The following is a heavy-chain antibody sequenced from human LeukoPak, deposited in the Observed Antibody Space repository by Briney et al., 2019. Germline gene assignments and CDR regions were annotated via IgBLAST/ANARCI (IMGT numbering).Heavy chain of an antibody. D-gene: IGHD3-10*01. Sequence: ASVKVSCKASGGTFSSYAISWVRQAPGQGLEWMGGIIPIFGTANYAQKFQGRVTITADKSTSTAYMELSSLRCEDTAVYYCARPYYYGSDPISNWGQGTLVTVSS. CDR3: ARPYYYGSDPISN. J-gene: IGHJ4*02. CDR2: IIPIFGTA. CDR1: GGTFSSYA. V-gene: IGHV1-69*06.